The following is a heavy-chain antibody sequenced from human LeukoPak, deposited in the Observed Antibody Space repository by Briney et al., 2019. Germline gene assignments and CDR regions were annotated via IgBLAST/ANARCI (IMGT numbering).Heavy chain of an antibody. V-gene: IGHV1-69*05. D-gene: IGHD6-19*01. Sequence: SVKVSCKASGGTFSSYAISWVRQAPGQGLEWMGGIIPIFGTANYAQKLQGRVTMTTDTSTSTAYMELRSLRSDDTAVYYCARGKSKIAVADWFDPWGQGTLVTVSS. CDR1: GGTFSSYA. J-gene: IGHJ5*02. CDR2: IIPIFGTA. CDR3: ARGKSKIAVADWFDP.